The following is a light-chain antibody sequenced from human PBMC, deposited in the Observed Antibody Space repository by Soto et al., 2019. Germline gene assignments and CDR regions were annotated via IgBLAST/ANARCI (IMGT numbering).Light chain of an antibody. CDR1: QSVSSSY. CDR3: HQYDSSPLT. CDR2: GAS. Sequence: EIVWTQSPGTLSLSPGERATLSCRASQSVSSSYLAWYQQKPGQAHRLLIYGASSRATGIPDRFSGSGSGTDFTLTISRLEPEDFAVYYCHQYDSSPLTFGGGTQVEIK. V-gene: IGKV3-20*01. J-gene: IGKJ4*01.